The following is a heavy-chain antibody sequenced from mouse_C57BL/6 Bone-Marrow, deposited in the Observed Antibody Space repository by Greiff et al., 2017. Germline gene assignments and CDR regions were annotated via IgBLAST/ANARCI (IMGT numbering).Heavy chain of an antibody. D-gene: IGHD1-1*01. CDR3: ARSDYYGSSLWYFDV. CDR2: IYPGDGDT. Sequence: QVQLKESGPELVKPGASVKISCKASGYAFSSSWMNWVKQRPGKGLEWIGRIYPGDGDTNYNGKFKGKAKLTADKSSSTAYMQLSSLTSEDSAVYFCARSDYYGSSLWYFDVWGTGTTVTVSS. J-gene: IGHJ1*03. CDR1: GYAFSSSW. V-gene: IGHV1-82*01.